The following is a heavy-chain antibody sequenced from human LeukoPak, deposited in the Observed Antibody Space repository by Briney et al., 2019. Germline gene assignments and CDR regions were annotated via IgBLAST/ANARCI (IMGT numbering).Heavy chain of an antibody. CDR3: ARDQHYYNTDRFDM. CDR2: ISSSGTTL. D-gene: IGHD3-10*01. CDR1: GFTFRTYE. V-gene: IGHV3-48*03. Sequence: GGSLRLSCAASGFTFRTYEMNWVRRAPGKGLEWVSYISSSGTTLYYADSVKGRFTISRDNAKNSLYLLMISLRVEDTAVYYCARDQHYYNTDRFDMWGQGTMVTVSS. J-gene: IGHJ3*02.